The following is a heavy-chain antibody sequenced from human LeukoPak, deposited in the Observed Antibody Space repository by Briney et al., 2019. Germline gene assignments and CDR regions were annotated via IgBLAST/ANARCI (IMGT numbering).Heavy chain of an antibody. Sequence: PSETLSLTCNVSGGSISGYHWSWIRQPPGKGLEWLGYIYYSGSSNYNPSLKNRVTMSADTSKNQFSLKLSSVTAADTAVYYCARVPRSYYYYYYMDVWGEGTTVTVSS. CDR3: ARVPRSYYYYYYMDV. CDR1: GGSISGYH. CDR2: IYYSGSS. V-gene: IGHV4-59*01. J-gene: IGHJ6*03.